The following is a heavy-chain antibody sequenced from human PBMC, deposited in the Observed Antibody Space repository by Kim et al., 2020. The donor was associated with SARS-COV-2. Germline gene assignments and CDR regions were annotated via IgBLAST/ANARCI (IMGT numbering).Heavy chain of an antibody. CDR3: ARVQGEWERIRWYFDY. J-gene: IGHJ4*02. Sequence: ASVKVSCKASGYTFTSYDINWVRQATGQGLEWMGWMNPNSGNTGYAQKFQGRVTMTRNTSISTAYMELSSLRSEDTAVYYCARVQGEWERIRWYFDYWGQGTLVTVSS. D-gene: IGHD1-26*01. CDR1: GYTFTSYD. CDR2: MNPNSGNT. V-gene: IGHV1-8*01.